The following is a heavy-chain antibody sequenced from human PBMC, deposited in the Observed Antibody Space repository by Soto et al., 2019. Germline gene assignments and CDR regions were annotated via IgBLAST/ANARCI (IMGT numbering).Heavy chain of an antibody. CDR3: ASRDEPRPGYYYYYGMDV. CDR2: IIPIFGTA. V-gene: IGHV1-69*13. D-gene: IGHD6-6*01. CDR1: GGTFSSYA. Sequence: SVKVSCKASGGTFSSYAISWVRQAPGQGLEWMGGIIPIFGTANYAQKFQGRVTITADESTSTAYMELSSLRSEDTAVYYCASRDEPRPGYYYYYGMDVWGQGTTVTRLL. J-gene: IGHJ6*02.